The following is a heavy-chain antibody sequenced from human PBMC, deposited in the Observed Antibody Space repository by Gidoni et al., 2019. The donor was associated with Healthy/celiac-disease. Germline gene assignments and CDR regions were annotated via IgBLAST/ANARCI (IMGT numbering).Heavy chain of an antibody. V-gene: IGHV4-39*01. CDR3: ARAGGLWVTTFASLFDY. Sequence: QLQLQESGPGLVKPSETLSLTCTVSGGSISSSSYYWGWIRQPPGKGLEWIGSIYYSGSTYYNPSLKSRVTISVDTSKNQFSLKLSSVTAADTAVYYCARAGGLWVTTFASLFDYWGQGTLVTVSS. D-gene: IGHD3-16*01. J-gene: IGHJ4*02. CDR2: IYYSGST. CDR1: GGSISSSSYY.